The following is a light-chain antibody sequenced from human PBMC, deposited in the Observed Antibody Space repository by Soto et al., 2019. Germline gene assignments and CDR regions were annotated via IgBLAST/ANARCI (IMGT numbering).Light chain of an antibody. CDR1: QGISNY. Sequence: DIQMTQSPSSLSASVGDRVTITCRASQGISNYLAWYQQKPGKVPKLLIYAASTLQSGVPSRFSGSGSGTDFTLTISSLQPEDVATYCCQKYNSALGFTFGPGTKVDIK. V-gene: IGKV1-27*01. J-gene: IGKJ3*01. CDR3: QKYNSALGFT. CDR2: AAS.